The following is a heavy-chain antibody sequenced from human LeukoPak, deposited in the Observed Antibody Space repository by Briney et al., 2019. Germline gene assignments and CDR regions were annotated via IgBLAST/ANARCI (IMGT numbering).Heavy chain of an antibody. J-gene: IGHJ4*02. D-gene: IGHD3-22*01. CDR1: GFSITNGHF. CDR2: MHHAGTT. V-gene: IGHV4-38-2*02. CDR3: VSNYDTNAFYRY. Sequence: SETLSLTCSVSGFSITNGHFWGWIRQPPGKGLEWIATMHHAGTTYDNPSLKSRVTISIDTSKNQFSLRLTSVTAADTAVYFCVSNYDTNAFYRYWGQGALVTVSS.